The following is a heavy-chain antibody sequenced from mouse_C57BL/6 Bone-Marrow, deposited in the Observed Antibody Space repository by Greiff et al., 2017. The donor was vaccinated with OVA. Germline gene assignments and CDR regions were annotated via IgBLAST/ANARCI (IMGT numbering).Heavy chain of an antibody. CDR3: ARAEITLRDFDY. V-gene: IGHV1-75*01. D-gene: IGHD2-4*01. CDR2: IFPGSGST. Sequence: VKLQQSGPELVKPGASVKISCKASGYTFTDYYINWVKQRPGQGLEWIGWIFPGSGSTYYNEKFKGKATLTVDKSSSTAYMLLSSLTSEDSAVYFCARAEITLRDFDYWGQGTTLTVSS. CDR1: GYTFTDYY. J-gene: IGHJ2*01.